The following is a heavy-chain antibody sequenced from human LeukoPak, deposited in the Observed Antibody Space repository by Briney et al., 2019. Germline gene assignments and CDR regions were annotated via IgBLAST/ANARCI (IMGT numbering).Heavy chain of an antibody. CDR3: AKDRRGSGSYYNSLWFDP. V-gene: IGHV3-30*02. CDR2: IRYDGSNK. CDR1: GFTFSSYG. J-gene: IGHJ5*02. Sequence: PGGSLRLSCAASGFTFSSYGMHWVRQAPGKVLEWVAFIRYDGSNKYYADSVKGRFTISRDNSKNTLYLQMNSLRAEDTAVYYCAKDRRGSGSYYNSLWFDPWGQGTLVTVSS. D-gene: IGHD3-10*01.